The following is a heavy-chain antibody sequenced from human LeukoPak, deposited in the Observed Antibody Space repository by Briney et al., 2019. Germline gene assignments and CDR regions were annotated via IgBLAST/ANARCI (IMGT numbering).Heavy chain of an antibody. J-gene: IGHJ6*02. CDR2: ISYDGSNK. V-gene: IGHV3-30*04. D-gene: IGHD5-18*01. Sequence: GGSLRLSCAASGFTFSSYAMHWVRQAPGKGLEWVAVISYDGSNKYYADSVKGRFTISRDNSKNTLYLQMNSLRAEDTAVYYCAKIDIATLMDVWGQGTTVTVSS. CDR1: GFTFSSYA. CDR3: AKIDIATLMDV.